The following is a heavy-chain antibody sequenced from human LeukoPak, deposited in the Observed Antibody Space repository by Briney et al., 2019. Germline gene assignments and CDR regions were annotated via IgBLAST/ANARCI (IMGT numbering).Heavy chain of an antibody. J-gene: IGHJ5*02. CDR2: ISGSGGST. CDR1: GVTFSSYA. Sequence: GGSLRLSCAAAGVTFSSYAMSLVRQAPGKGLEWVSAISGSGGSTYYADSVKGRFTISRDNSKNTLYLQMNSLRAEDTAVYYCAKDPVAVYNWFDPWGQGTLVTVSS. D-gene: IGHD2-8*01. V-gene: IGHV3-23*01. CDR3: AKDPVAVYNWFDP.